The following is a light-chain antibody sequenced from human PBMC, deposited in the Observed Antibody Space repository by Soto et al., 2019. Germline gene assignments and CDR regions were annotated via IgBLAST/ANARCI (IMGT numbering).Light chain of an antibody. CDR1: SGSIASNS. Sequence: NFMLTQPHSVSESPGKTVTISCTRSSGSIASNSVQWFQQRPGSAPTTVIYENNQRPSGVPDRFSGSTDGSSNSPSLTISGLQTEDEADYYCQSYDISTVVFGGGTKLTVL. V-gene: IGLV6-57*04. CDR3: QSYDISTVV. J-gene: IGLJ2*01. CDR2: ENN.